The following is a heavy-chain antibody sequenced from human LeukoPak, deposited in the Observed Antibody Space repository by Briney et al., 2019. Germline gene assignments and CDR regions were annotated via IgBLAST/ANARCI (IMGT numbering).Heavy chain of an antibody. CDR3: ARAYYYYDSSRGVFDY. D-gene: IGHD3-22*01. J-gene: IGHJ4*02. CDR1: GFTFSSYS. V-gene: IGHV3-21*01. CDR2: ISSSSSYI. Sequence: GGSLRLSCAASGFTFSSYSMNWVRQAPGKGLEWVSSISSSSSYIYYADSVKGRFTISRDNAKNSLYLQMNSLRAEDTAVYYCARAYYYYDSSRGVFDYWGQGTLVTVSS.